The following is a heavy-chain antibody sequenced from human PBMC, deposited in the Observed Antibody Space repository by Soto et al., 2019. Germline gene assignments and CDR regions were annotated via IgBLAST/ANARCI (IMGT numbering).Heavy chain of an antibody. V-gene: IGHV3-23*01. J-gene: IGHJ4*02. CDR3: AKVKTWTYLDY. CDR1: GFTFSSYA. Sequence: PGGSLRLSCAAFGFTFSSYAMTWVRQAPGRGLEWVSSISGSGDTTYYADSVKGRFTISRDNSKNTLYLQMNSLRAEDTAVYYCAKVKTWTYLDYWGQGTLVTVSS. CDR2: ISGSGDTT. D-gene: IGHD5-12*01.